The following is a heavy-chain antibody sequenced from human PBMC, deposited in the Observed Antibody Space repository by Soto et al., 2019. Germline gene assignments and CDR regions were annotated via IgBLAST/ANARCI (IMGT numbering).Heavy chain of an antibody. D-gene: IGHD3-10*01. Sequence: GGSLRLSCAASGFTFSTYSMNWVRQAPGKGLDWVSDIRGSGNNTYYADSVKGRFTISRDNTKNTLYLQMNSLRAEDTAVYYCAKSPTMVRGLIFDYWGQGALVTVSS. CDR2: IRGSGNNT. CDR1: GFTFSTYS. CDR3: AKSPTMVRGLIFDY. V-gene: IGHV3-23*01. J-gene: IGHJ4*02.